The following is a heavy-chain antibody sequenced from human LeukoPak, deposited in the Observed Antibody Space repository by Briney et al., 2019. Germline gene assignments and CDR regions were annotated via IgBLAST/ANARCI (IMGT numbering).Heavy chain of an antibody. V-gene: IGHV4-4*07. CDR3: ARDVVAAAGTWDY. J-gene: IGHJ4*02. D-gene: IGHD6-13*01. CDR2: IYSSGST. Sequence: PSETLSLTCTVSGDSISSFYWSWIRQPAGKGLEWIGRIYSSGSTNYNPSLESRATMSVDTSKNQLSLKLSSVTAADTAVYYCARDVVAAAGTWDYWGQGTLVTVSS. CDR1: GDSISSFY.